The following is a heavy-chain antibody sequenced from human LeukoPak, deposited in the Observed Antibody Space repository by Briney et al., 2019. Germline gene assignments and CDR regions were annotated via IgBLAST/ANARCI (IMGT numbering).Heavy chain of an antibody. CDR3: AGLSISGSSFDY. D-gene: IGHD3-10*01. J-gene: IGHJ4*02. V-gene: IGHV4-61*08. CDR1: GGSISSGGYY. Sequence: SETLSLTCTVSGGSISSGGYYWSWIRQPPGKGLEWIGYIYCSGSTNYNPSLKSRVTISVDTSKNQFSLKLSSVTAADTAVYYCAGLSISGSSFDYWGQGTLVTVSS. CDR2: IYCSGST.